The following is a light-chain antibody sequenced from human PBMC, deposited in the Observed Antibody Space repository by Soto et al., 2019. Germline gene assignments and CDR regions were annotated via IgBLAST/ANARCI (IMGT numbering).Light chain of an antibody. CDR1: QSVSSY. J-gene: IGKJ1*01. V-gene: IGKV3-11*01. CDR3: QKYNGGQWT. CDR2: GAS. Sequence: EIVLTQSPATLSLSPGERATLSCRASQSVSSYLAWYQQKPGQAPRLLIYGASIRATGIPDRFSGSGSGTDFTLTISSLQPEDVATYYCQKYNGGQWTFGQGTKVDIK.